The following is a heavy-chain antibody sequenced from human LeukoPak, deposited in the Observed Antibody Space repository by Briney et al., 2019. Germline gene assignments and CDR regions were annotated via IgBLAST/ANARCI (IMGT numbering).Heavy chain of an antibody. CDR1: GFTFSSYA. CDR2: IKVDGSTE. V-gene: IGHV3-7*01. J-gene: IGHJ3*02. D-gene: IGHD1-26*01. Sequence: GGSLRLSCAASGFTFSSYAMTWVRQAPGKGLEWVATIKVDGSTEYPVDSMKGRFTISRDNAKNSLHLQMNSLRAEDTAVYYCATYSGPDKWDASDMWGQGTLVTVSS. CDR3: ATYSGPDKWDASDM.